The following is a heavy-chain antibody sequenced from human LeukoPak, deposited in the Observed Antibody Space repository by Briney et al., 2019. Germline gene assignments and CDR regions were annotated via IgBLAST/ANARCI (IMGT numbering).Heavy chain of an antibody. Sequence: PGGSLRLSCAASGFTFSSYWMSWVRQAPGKGLEWVANIKQDGSEKYYVDSVKGRFTISRDNAKNSLYLQMNSLRAEDTAVYYCARDRHDYVWGSYRYTKNFDYWGQGTLVTVSS. D-gene: IGHD3-16*02. CDR1: GFTFSSYW. J-gene: IGHJ4*02. V-gene: IGHV3-7*01. CDR2: IKQDGSEK. CDR3: ARDRHDYVWGSYRYTKNFDY.